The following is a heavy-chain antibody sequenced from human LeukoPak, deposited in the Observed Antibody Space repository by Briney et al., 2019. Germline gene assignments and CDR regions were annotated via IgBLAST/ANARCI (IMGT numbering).Heavy chain of an antibody. V-gene: IGHV1-69*05. CDR1: GGTFSSYA. CDR2: ISPIFGTA. J-gene: IGHJ3*02. CDR3: ARRGVAVAGTEDALDI. D-gene: IGHD6-19*01. Sequence: GASVKVSCKASGGTFSSYAISWVRQAPGQGLEWMGRISPIFGTANYAQKFQGRVTITTDESTSTAYMELSSLRSEDTAVYYCARRGVAVAGTEDALDIWGQGTMVTVSS.